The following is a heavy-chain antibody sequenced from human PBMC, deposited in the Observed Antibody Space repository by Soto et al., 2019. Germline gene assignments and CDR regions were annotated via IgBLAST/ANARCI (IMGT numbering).Heavy chain of an antibody. J-gene: IGHJ4*02. CDR1: GFTFSSYL. D-gene: IGHD3-10*01. CDR2: ISRDGRNE. CDR3: ARDDEGGSDCDLGY. V-gene: IGHV3-30*04. Sequence: QVQLVESGGGVVQPGRSLRLSCATSGFTFSSYLIHWIRQTPDKGLEWVAFISRDGRNEYYADSVKGRFTISRDNSKNTLYLEMNSLRAEDTAVYYCARDDEGGSDCDLGYWGQGTLVTVSS.